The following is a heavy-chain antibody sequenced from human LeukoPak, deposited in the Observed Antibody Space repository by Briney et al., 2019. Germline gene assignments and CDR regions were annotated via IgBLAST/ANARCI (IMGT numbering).Heavy chain of an antibody. Sequence: SGTSLRLSCAASGFIFRNYGVHWVRQAPGKGLEWVAVIWYDGSNKYYADSVKGRFTISRDNSKNTLYLQMNSLRAEDTAVYYCARTPLETYYFDYWGQGTLVTVSS. V-gene: IGHV3-33*01. CDR1: GFIFRNYG. CDR2: IWYDGSNK. CDR3: ARTPLETYYFDY. J-gene: IGHJ4*02.